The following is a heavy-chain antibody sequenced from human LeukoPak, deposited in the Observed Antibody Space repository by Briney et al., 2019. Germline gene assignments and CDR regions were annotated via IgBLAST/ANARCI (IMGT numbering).Heavy chain of an antibody. CDR3: ANPHFWSGYKPWFSPGDAFDI. D-gene: IGHD3-3*02. J-gene: IGHJ3*02. Sequence: GGSLRLSCAASGFTFSSYAMSWVRQAPGKGLEWVSAISGSGGSTYYADSVKGRFTISRDNSKNTLYLQMNSLRAEDTAVYYCANPHFWSGYKPWFSPGDAFDIWGQGTMVTVSS. CDR1: GFTFSSYA. CDR2: ISGSGGST. V-gene: IGHV3-23*01.